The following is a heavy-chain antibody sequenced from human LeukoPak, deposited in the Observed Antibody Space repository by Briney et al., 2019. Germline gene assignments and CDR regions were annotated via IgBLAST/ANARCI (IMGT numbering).Heavy chain of an antibody. J-gene: IGHJ4*02. D-gene: IGHD2-2*01. CDR2: IYYSGST. Sequence: SQTLSLTCTVSGGPISSGDYYWSWIRQPPGKGLEWIGYIYYSGSTYYNPSLKSRVTISVDTSKNQFSLKLSSVTAADTAVYYCAREGVHCSSTSCYENFDYWGQGTLVTVSS. CDR3: AREGVHCSSTSCYENFDY. V-gene: IGHV4-30-4*08. CDR1: GGPISSGDYY.